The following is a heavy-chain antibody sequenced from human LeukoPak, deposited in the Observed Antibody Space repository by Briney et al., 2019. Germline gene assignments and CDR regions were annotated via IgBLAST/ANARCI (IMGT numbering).Heavy chain of an antibody. CDR3: VRHVADTAMAHVFDI. D-gene: IGHD5-18*01. CDR2: IDPSDSYT. CDR1: GYSFTSYW. J-gene: IGHJ3*02. Sequence: GESLKISRKGSGYSFTSYWISWVRQMPGKGLEWMGRIDPSDSYTNYSPSFQGHVSISADKSISTAYLQWSSLKASDTAMYYCVRHVADTAMAHVFDIWGQGTMVTVSS. V-gene: IGHV5-10-1*01.